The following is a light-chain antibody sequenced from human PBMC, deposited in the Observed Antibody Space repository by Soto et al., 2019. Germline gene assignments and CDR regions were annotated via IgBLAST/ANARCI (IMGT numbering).Light chain of an antibody. V-gene: IGKV3-15*01. CDR2: GAS. CDR3: KQYNHWAR. J-gene: IGKJ3*01. Sequence: EIVMTQSPATLSVSPGERATLSCRASNSFSSNLAWYQQKPGQAPRLLIYGASTRATGIPARFSGSGSGTAFTLTISSRQSEDFADYYGKQYNHWARFRPGTKVD. CDR1: NSFSSN.